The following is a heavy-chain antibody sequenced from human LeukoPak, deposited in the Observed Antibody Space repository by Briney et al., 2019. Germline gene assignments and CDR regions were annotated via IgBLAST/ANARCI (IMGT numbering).Heavy chain of an antibody. J-gene: IGHJ6*02. CDR3: ARDIPTFWSGYYNPQITYYYYYYGMDV. CDR1: GGSIRIGGDF. Sequence: SQTLSLICTVSGGSIRIGGDFWRWIRQPAGEGLEWIGRIYTSGSTYYNPSIKSRVTMSVDSSKNQFSLKLSSVTAADTDVYYCARDIPTFWSGYYNPQITYYYYYYGMDVWGRGTTVTVSS. V-gene: IGHV4-61*02. CDR2: IYTSGST. D-gene: IGHD3-3*01.